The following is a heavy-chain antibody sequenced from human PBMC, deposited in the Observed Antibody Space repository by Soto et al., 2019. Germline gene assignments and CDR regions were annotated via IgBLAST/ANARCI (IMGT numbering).Heavy chain of an antibody. J-gene: IGHJ4*02. Sequence: QLQLQESGPGLVKHSETLSLSCTVSGLAISSSSYYWGWIRQPPGRGLEWIARIYYTGSTYYNPSVSSRVPTSVDSPKNQFSLNLASVSAADTAIYYCARVRATGMDAPYYWGQGTLVTVSS. CDR2: IYYTGST. CDR3: ARVRATGMDAPYY. D-gene: IGHD5-18*01. V-gene: IGHV4-39*01. CDR1: GLAISSSSYY.